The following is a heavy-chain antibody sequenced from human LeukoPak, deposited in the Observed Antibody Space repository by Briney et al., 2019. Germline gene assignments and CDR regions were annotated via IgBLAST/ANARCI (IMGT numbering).Heavy chain of an antibody. CDR3: ARDGDWVGGTIDY. CDR2: ISNSGSPT. CDR1: GFTFSSYE. V-gene: IGHV3-48*03. Sequence: GGSLRLSCAASGFTFSSYEMNWVRQAPGKGLEWLSYISNSGSPTYYADSVKGRFTISRDNAKNTLYLQMNSLRAEDTAVYYCARDGDWVGGTIDYWGQGTLVTVSS. D-gene: IGHD1-26*01. J-gene: IGHJ4*02.